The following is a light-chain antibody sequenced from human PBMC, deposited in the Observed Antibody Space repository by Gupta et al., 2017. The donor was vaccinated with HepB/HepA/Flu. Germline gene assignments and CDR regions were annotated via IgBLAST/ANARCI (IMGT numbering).Light chain of an antibody. CDR1: SSNLGNDN. CDR3: VGWDDSLSGYV. J-gene: IGLJ1*01. CDR2: NDN. V-gene: IGLV1-47*02. Sequence: QPVLTQPPSASGTPGQRVPISCSGSSSNLGNDNAYWYQQLPGTAPKLLIYNDNQRPSGVPDRFSGSKSGTTASLAISGLRSEDEADYYCVGWDDSLSGYVFGAGTKVTVL.